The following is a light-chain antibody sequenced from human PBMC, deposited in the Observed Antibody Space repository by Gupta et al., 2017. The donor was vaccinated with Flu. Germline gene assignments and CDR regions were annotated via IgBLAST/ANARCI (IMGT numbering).Light chain of an antibody. V-gene: IGKV3-11*01. Sequence: IVLTQSPATLSLSPGERATLSCRASQSVSSYLAWYQQKPGQAPRLLIYDASNRATGIPARFSGSGSGTDFTLTISSLEPEDFAVYDCQQRSNWPQTCGQGTKLEIK. CDR2: DAS. CDR3: QQRSNWPQT. CDR1: QSVSSY. J-gene: IGKJ2*01.